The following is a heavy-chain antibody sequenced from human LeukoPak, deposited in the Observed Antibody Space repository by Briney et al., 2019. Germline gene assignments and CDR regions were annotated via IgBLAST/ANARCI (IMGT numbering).Heavy chain of an antibody. CDR2: IKQDGSEN. Sequence: PGGSLRLSCAASGFIFSTYWMSWVRQAPGKGLEWVANIKQDGSENYYVDSVKGRFTISRDNAKNSLYLQMNSLRAEDTAVYYCARDRRLDYYYYMDVWGKGTTVTVPS. V-gene: IGHV3-7*01. CDR3: ARDRRLDYYYYMDV. CDR1: GFIFSTYW. J-gene: IGHJ6*03.